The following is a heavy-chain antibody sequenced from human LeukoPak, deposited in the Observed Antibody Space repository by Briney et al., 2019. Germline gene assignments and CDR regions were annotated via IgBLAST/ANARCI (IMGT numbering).Heavy chain of an antibody. CDR3: ASQIAVDGYYYGMDV. V-gene: IGHV4-39*01. D-gene: IGHD6-19*01. CDR1: GGSFSGYY. CDR2: IYYSGST. J-gene: IGHJ6*02. Sequence: SETLSLTCAVYGGSFSGYYWGWIRQPPGKGLEWIGSIYYSGSTYYNPSLKSRVTISVDTSKNQFSLKLSSVTAADTAVYYCASQIAVDGYYYGMDVWGQGTTVTVSS.